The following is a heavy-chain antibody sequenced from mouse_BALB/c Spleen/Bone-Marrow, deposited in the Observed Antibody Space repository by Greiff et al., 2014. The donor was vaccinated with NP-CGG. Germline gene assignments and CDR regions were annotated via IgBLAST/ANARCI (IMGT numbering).Heavy chain of an antibody. CDR3: ARSGERLGAMDY. Sequence: DVMLVESGGGLVKPGGSLKLSCAASGFTFSDYYMYWVRQTPEKRLEWVATISDGGGYTYYPDSVWGRFTISRDNAKNNLYLQMSSLRSEDTAMYYCARSGERLGAMDYWGQGTSVTVFS. J-gene: IGHJ4*01. V-gene: IGHV5-4*02. CDR1: GFTFSDYY. CDR2: ISDGGGYT. D-gene: IGHD3-1*01.